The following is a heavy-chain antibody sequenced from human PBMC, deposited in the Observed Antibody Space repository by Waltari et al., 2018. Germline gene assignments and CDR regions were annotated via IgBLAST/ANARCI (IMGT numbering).Heavy chain of an antibody. CDR1: GYYISSGYH. Sequence: QVQLQESGPGLLKPSETRSRTGAVLGYYISSGYHWGWIRPPPGMGPAGLGGIYHSGSTYDNPSLKRRVTISVDTSKNQFSLKLSSVTAADTAVYYCARGGIPMNPNSSGWYWEYYYMDVWGKGTTVTVSS. J-gene: IGHJ6*03. CDR2: IYHSGST. D-gene: IGHD6-19*01. V-gene: IGHV4-38-2*01. CDR3: ARGGIPMNPNSSGWYWEYYYMDV.